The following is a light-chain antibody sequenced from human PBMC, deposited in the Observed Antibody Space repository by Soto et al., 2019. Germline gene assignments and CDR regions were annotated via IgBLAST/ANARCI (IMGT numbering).Light chain of an antibody. CDR1: HGISSW. CDR2: SAS. V-gene: IGKV1-12*01. CDR3: QQANSFPLT. Sequence: IQLTQSPSSVAAFVGDRVPSTCRPCHGISSWVAGYQQQPGTAPKLLIYSASSLHSGVPSRFSGSRSGTDFTLTISSLQPEDFATYYCQQANSFPLTFGQGTRLEIK. J-gene: IGKJ5*01.